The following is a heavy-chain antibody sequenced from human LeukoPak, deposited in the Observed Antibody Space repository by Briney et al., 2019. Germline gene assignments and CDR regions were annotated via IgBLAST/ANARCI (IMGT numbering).Heavy chain of an antibody. Sequence: GGSLRLSCAASGFTFSRYDMHWVRQPTGKGLDWVSGIGTAGEIYYPGSVKGRFTISRENAKNSLYLQMNSLRAGDTAVYYCARAGYSSSWYSRYFDLWGRGTLVTVSS. CDR1: GFTFSRYD. V-gene: IGHV3-13*01. CDR3: ARAGYSSSWYSRYFDL. J-gene: IGHJ2*01. CDR2: IGTAGEI. D-gene: IGHD6-13*01.